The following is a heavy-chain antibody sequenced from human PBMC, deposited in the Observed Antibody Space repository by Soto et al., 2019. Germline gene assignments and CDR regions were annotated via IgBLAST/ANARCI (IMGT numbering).Heavy chain of an antibody. J-gene: IGHJ4*02. CDR2: ISGSGGST. D-gene: IGHD6-25*01. V-gene: IGHV3-23*01. Sequence: EVQLLESGGGLVQPGGSLSLSCAASGFPFSSYAMSWVRQPPGKGLEWVSAISGSGGSTYYADSVKGRFTISRDNSKNTLYLQMNSLRAEDTAVYYCAKVRRGSRSGFDYWGQGTLVTVSS. CDR3: AKVRRGSRSGFDY. CDR1: GFPFSSYA.